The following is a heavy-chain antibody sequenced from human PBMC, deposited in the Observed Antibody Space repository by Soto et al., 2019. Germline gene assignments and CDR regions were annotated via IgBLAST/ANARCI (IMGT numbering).Heavy chain of an antibody. CDR3: ARGPRITMIVVVITTAPFDY. D-gene: IGHD3-22*01. Sequence: SETLSLTCTVSGGSISSSSYYWGGIRQPPGKGLEWIGSIYYSGSTYYNPSLKSRVTISVDTSKNQFSLKLSSVTAADTAVYYCARGPRITMIVVVITTAPFDYWGQGTLVTVSS. CDR2: IYYSGST. CDR1: GGSISSSSYY. V-gene: IGHV4-39*01. J-gene: IGHJ4*02.